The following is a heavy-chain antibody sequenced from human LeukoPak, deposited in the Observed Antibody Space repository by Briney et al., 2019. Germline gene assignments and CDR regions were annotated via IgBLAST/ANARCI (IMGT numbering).Heavy chain of an antibody. CDR2: INHSGST. D-gene: IGHD5-12*01. CDR3: ASGYLWLRFFDY. J-gene: IGHJ4*02. Sequence: SETLSLTCAVYGGSFSGYYWSWIRQPPGKGLEWIGEINHSGSTNYNPSLKSRVTISVDTSKNQFSLKLSSVTAADTAVYYCASGYLWLRFFDYWGQGTLVTVSS. CDR1: GGSFSGYY. V-gene: IGHV4-34*01.